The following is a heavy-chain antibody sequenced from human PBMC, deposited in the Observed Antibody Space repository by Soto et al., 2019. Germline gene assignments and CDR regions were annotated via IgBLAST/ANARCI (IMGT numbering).Heavy chain of an antibody. Sequence: SETLSLTCTVSGGSISSYYWSWIRQPPGKGLEWIGYIYYSGSTNYNPSLKSRVTISVDTSKNQFSLKLSSVTAADTAVYYCARDKGGNVFDYWGQGTLVTVSS. CDR2: IYYSGST. CDR1: GGSISSYY. D-gene: IGHD1-1*01. V-gene: IGHV4-59*01. J-gene: IGHJ4*02. CDR3: ARDKGGNVFDY.